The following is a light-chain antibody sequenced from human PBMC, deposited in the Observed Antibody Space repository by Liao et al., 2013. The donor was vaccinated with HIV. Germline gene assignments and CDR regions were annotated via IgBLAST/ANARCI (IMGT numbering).Light chain of an antibody. CDR1: VLRDNY. V-gene: IGLV3-1*01. J-gene: IGLJ2*01. Sequence: SYELTQPPAVSVSPGQTARISCSGDVLRDNYADWYPQKPGQAPVLVMYYDTDRPSGIPERFSGSNSGNTATLTISGTQTMDEADYYCQAWDSSTVIFGGGTKLTVL. CDR2: YDT. CDR3: QAWDSSTVI.